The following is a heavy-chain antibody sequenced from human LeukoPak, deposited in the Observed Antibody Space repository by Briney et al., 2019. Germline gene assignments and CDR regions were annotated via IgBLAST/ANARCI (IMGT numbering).Heavy chain of an antibody. J-gene: IGHJ5*02. Sequence: SETLSLTCTVPGGSISSGGYYWSWIRQHPGKGLEWIGYIYYSGSTYYNPSLKSRVTISVDTSKNQFSLKLSSVTAADTAVYYCAISYYDFWSGYIFDPWGQGTLVTVSS. D-gene: IGHD3-3*01. CDR2: IYYSGST. CDR1: GGSISSGGYY. V-gene: IGHV4-31*03. CDR3: AISYYDFWSGYIFDP.